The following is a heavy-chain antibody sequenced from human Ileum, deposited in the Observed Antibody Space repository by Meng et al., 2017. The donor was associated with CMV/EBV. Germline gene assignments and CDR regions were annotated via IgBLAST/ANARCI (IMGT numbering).Heavy chain of an antibody. CDR2: IYYNGIT. J-gene: IGHJ5*02. Sequence: VHPNESGPGLVKPSQTLSLTCTVAGASITNDDDYWSWIRQPPRKGLEWSGHIYYNGITYYTPSLKSRNAILVDTSKSQFSLIVSSVTAADTAVYYCAKYSGPSRWFDPWGQGTLVTVSS. V-gene: IGHV4-30-4*01. CDR3: AKYSGPSRWFDP. CDR1: GASITNDDDY. D-gene: IGHD5-12*01.